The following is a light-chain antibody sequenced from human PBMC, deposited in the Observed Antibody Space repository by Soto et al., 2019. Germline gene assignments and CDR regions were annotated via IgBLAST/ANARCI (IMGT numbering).Light chain of an antibody. V-gene: IGLV2-23*01. CDR3: CSYGGSRAV. Sequence: QSALTQPASVSGSPGQSITISCTGTSSDVGSHNLVSWYQQHPGQAPKLMIYEGSKRPLGVSTRFSASKSGNTASLTISGLQAEDEDDYCCCSYGGSRAVFGGGTQLTVL. CDR1: SSDVGSHNL. CDR2: EGS. J-gene: IGLJ7*01.